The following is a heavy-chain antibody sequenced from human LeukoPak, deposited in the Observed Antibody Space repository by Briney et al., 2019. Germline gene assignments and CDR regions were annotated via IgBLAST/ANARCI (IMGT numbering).Heavy chain of an antibody. Sequence: PGGSLRLSCAASGFTFSSYAMSWVRQAPGKGLEWVSTISGSGGSTYYADSVKGRFTISRDNSKNTLYLQMYTLGAEDTAVYYCAKDPDIVGYGFDSWGQGTLVTVSS. D-gene: IGHD2-15*01. V-gene: IGHV3-23*01. J-gene: IGHJ4*02. CDR2: ISGSGGST. CDR1: GFTFSSYA. CDR3: AKDPDIVGYGFDS.